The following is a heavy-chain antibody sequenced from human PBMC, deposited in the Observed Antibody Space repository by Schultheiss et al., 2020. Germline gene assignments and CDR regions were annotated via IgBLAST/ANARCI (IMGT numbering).Heavy chain of an antibody. CDR1: GGSFSGYY. D-gene: IGHD2-15*01. J-gene: IGHJ6*03. CDR3: AKDLASGSEYYYYYMDV. CDR2: IYYSGST. V-gene: IGHV4-31*11. Sequence: SETLSLTCAVYGGSFSGYYWSWIRQHPGKGLEWIGYIYYSGSTYYNPSLKSRVTISVDTSKNQFSLKLSSVTAADTAVYYCAKDLASGSEYYYYYMDVWGKGTTVTVYS.